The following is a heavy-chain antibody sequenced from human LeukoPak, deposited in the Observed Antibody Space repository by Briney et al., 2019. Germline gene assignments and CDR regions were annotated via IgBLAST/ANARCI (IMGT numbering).Heavy chain of an antibody. Sequence: GGSLRLSCATSGFTFSSYCMSWVRQAPGKGLEWVSAISGSGGSTYYADSVKGRFTISRDNSKNTLYLQMNSLRAEDTAVYYCAKASIAAAGEHFDYWGQGTLVTVSS. V-gene: IGHV3-23*01. CDR1: GFTFSSYC. CDR3: AKASIAAAGEHFDY. CDR2: ISGSGGST. J-gene: IGHJ4*02. D-gene: IGHD6-13*01.